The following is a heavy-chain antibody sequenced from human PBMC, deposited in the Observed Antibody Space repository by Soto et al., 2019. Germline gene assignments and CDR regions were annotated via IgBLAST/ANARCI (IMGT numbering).Heavy chain of an antibody. Sequence: QVQVQQWGAGLLKPSETLSLTCAVYGGSFSTYYWSWIRQPPGKGLEWIGEINHSGSTNYNPSLKSRVTISGDTSKNQLSRKVSSVTAADTAVYYCARGATGTRDFDFWGQGTLVTVSS. D-gene: IGHD1-1*01. V-gene: IGHV4-34*01. J-gene: IGHJ4*02. CDR2: INHSGST. CDR3: ARGATGTRDFDF. CDR1: GGSFSTYY.